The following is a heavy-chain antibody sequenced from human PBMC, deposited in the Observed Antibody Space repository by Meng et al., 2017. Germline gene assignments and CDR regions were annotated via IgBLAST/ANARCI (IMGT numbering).Heavy chain of an antibody. CDR2: INLVFGTT. D-gene: IGHD2-15*01. Sequence: QVEGVLSGAGVGKPGSSVTVSGKASGGMFSSSVIGWVRQAPGQGLEWMGGINLVFGTTNYAQKFQGRVTITADESTSTAYMALTRLTSEDTAVYYCARKAGNCITTTCYSLDYWGQGTLVTVSS. CDR1: GGMFSSSV. CDR3: ARKAGNCITTTCYSLDY. V-gene: IGHV1-69*12. J-gene: IGHJ4*02.